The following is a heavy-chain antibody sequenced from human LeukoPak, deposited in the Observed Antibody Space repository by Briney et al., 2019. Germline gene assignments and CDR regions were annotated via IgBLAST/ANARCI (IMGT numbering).Heavy chain of an antibody. D-gene: IGHD3-10*01. CDR2: IYSSGST. CDR1: GGSVSSGSYY. Sequence: SETLSLTCTVSGGSVSSGSYYWSWIRQPPGKGLEWIGYIYSSGSTNYNPSLKSRVTISVDTSKNQFSLKLSSVTAADTAVYYCARVPYYYGSGTEYWYFDLWGRGTLVTVSS. CDR3: ARVPYYYGSGTEYWYFDL. V-gene: IGHV4-61*01. J-gene: IGHJ2*01.